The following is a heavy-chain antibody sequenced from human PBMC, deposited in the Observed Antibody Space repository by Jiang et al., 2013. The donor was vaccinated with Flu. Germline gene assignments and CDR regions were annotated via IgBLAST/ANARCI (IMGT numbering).Heavy chain of an antibody. CDR2: IYWDDDK. V-gene: IGHV2-5*02. CDR3: AQGTIMVRGVITLAY. J-gene: IGHJ4*02. Sequence: KPTQTLTLTCTFSGFSLSTSGVGVGWIRQPPGKALEWLALIYWDDDKRYSPSLKSRLTITKDTSKNQVVLTMTNMDPVDTATYYCAQGTIMVRGVITLAYWGQGTLVTVSS. D-gene: IGHD3-10*01. CDR1: GFSLSTSGVG.